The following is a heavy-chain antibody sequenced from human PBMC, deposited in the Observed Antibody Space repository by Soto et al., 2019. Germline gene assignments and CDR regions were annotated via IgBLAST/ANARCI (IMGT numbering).Heavy chain of an antibody. CDR1: GFTFGDNA. CDR2: IRSKPYGGTT. Sequence: GGSLRLSCTGSGFTFGDNAVSWFRQAPGKGLEWVGFIRSKPYGGTTEYAASVKGRFTISRDDSKCVEYLQMNSLKTEDTSLHYCIRGSPNIVTTTNMNDYWGQGTLVTVSS. CDR3: IRGSPNIVTTTNMNDY. D-gene: IGHD5-12*01. V-gene: IGHV3-49*03. J-gene: IGHJ4*02.